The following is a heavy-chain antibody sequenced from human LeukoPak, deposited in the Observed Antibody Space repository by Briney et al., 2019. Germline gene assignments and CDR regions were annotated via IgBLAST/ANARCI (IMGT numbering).Heavy chain of an antibody. J-gene: IGHJ5*02. V-gene: IGHV4-59*01. CDR3: ARDRSGRKSPDNWFDP. Sequence: PSETLSLTCTVSGDSISNYYWSWIRQPPGKGLEWIGFIYYSGSTNYSPSLKSRVTISVDTSKNQFSLRLNSVTAADTAVYYCARDRSGRKSPDNWFDPWGQGTLVTVSS. D-gene: IGHD3-3*01. CDR2: IYYSGST. CDR1: GDSISNYY.